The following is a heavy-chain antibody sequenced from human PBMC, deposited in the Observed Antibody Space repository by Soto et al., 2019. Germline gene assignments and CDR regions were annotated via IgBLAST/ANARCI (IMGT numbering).Heavy chain of an antibody. J-gene: IGHJ4*02. D-gene: IGHD1-26*01. CDR2: VFSGGNT. CDR1: GLTVSSNY. CDR3: AKGDSEC. Sequence: EVQLVESGGGLIQPGGSLRLSCAASGLTVSSNYMSWVRQAPGKGLEWVAIVFSGGNTYHADSVKGRFTVSRDNSKNTLDLQMNSLRPEDTAVYYCAKGDSECWGQGTLVTVSS. V-gene: IGHV3-53*01.